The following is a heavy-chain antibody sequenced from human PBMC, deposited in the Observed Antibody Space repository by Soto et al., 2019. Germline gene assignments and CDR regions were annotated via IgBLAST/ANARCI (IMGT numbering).Heavy chain of an antibody. J-gene: IGHJ4*02. Sequence: PGESLKISCKGSGYSFTSYWIGWVRQLPGQGLEWMGIIYPGDHETRYSPSFLGKVTISAETSINTAYLQWSSLEASDSAFYFCARSPRSSPYFDFWGQGALVTVSS. CDR3: ARSPRSSPYFDF. V-gene: IGHV5-51*01. D-gene: IGHD6-13*01. CDR1: GYSFTSYW. CDR2: IYPGDHET.